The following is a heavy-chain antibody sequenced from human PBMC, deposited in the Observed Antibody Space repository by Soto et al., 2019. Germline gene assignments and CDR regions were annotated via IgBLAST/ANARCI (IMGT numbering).Heavy chain of an antibody. CDR3: AKGEVRGIIPSYFDY. CDR2: ISNDGSNE. J-gene: IGHJ4*02. D-gene: IGHD3-10*01. V-gene: IGHV3-30*18. CDR1: GFTFRWFG. Sequence: GGSLRLSCAGSGFTFRWFGMNWFRQAPGKGLEWVALISNDGSNEYYGDSVKGRFTISRDNSKNTLYLQMDSLRAEDTAVYYCAKGEVRGIIPSYFDYWGLGTLVTVSS.